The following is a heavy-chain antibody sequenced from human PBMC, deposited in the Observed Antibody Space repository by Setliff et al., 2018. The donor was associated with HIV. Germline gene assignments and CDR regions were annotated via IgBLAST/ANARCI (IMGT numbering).Heavy chain of an antibody. CDR1: GDTDFY. J-gene: IGHJ6*01. Sequence: PSETLSLTCTVSGDTDFYWNWIRQPPGKGLEWIGYIHASGKTNYNPSLKSRVTLALDTSEMHFSLHLTSVTAADTGVYYCARGRKYDILTGSTHDYGMDVWGQGTTVTVSS. D-gene: IGHD3-9*01. CDR3: ARGRKYDILTGSTHDYGMDV. V-gene: IGHV4-4*09. CDR2: IHASGKT.